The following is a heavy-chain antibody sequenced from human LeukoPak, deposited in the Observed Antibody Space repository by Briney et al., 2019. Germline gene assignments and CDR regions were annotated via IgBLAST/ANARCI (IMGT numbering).Heavy chain of an antibody. CDR1: GGSISSHY. D-gene: IGHD5-12*01. J-gene: IGHJ4*02. V-gene: IGHV4-59*11. Sequence: PSETLSLTCTVSGGSISSHYWSWIRQPPGKGLEWIGYIYYSGSTNYNPSLKSRVTISVDTSKNQFSLKLSSVTAADTAVYYCARGAGDSGYDLVENYFDYWGQGTLVTVSS. CDR2: IYYSGST. CDR3: ARGAGDSGYDLVENYFDY.